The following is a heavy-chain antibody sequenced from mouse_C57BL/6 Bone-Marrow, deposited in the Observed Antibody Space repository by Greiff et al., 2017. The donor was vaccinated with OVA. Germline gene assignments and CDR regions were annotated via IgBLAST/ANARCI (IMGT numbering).Heavy chain of an antibody. CDR1: GFTFSSYA. D-gene: IGHD2-3*01. V-gene: IGHV5-4*01. CDR3: ARGGWLLSMDY. CDR2: ISDGGSYT. Sequence: EVHLVESGGGLVKPGGSLKLSCAASGFTFSSYAMSWVRQTPEKRLEWVATISDGGSYTYYPDNVKGRFTISRDNAKNNLYLQMSHLKSEDTAMYYCARGGWLLSMDYWGQGTSVTVSS. J-gene: IGHJ4*01.